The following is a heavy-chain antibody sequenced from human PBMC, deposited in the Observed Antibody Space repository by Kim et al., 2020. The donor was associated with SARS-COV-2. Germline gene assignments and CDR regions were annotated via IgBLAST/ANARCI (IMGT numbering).Heavy chain of an antibody. J-gene: IGHJ6*03. CDR3: ARARTPNYFICYYMDV. V-gene: IGHV4-30-2*05. Sequence: SLKSRFTIAVETSKSQFSLKLSSVTAADTAVYYCARARTPNYFICYYMDVWGKGTTVTVSS.